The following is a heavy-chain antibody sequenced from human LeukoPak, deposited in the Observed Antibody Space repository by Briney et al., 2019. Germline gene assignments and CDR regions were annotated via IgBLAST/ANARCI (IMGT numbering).Heavy chain of an antibody. CDR1: GFTFSSYS. CDR2: ISSSSSYI. D-gene: IGHD6-19*01. V-gene: IGHV3-21*01. J-gene: IGHJ4*02. Sequence: GGSLRLSCAASGFTFSSYSMYWVRQAPGKGLEWVSSISSSSSYIYYADSVKGRFTISRDNAKDSLYLQMNSLRAEDTAVYYCARDFGGLGYFDYWGQGTLVTVSS. CDR3: ARDFGGLGYFDY.